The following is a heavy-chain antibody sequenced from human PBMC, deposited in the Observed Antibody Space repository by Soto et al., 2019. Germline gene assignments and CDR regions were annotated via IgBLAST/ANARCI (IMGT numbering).Heavy chain of an antibody. D-gene: IGHD3-22*01. CDR3: VRDGLDYYDTERLYFDN. CDR2: ISSSAVYV. CDR1: GFNFLTYS. V-gene: IGHV3-21*01. Sequence: EVQLMESGGGPVRPGGSLKLSCAASGFNFLTYSLSWVRQAPGKGLEWVASISSSAVYVDYADSMKGRFTISGDNAKNLLHLQMTSLRAEDTATYHCVRDGLDYYDTERLYFDNWGQGTLVTVSS. J-gene: IGHJ4*02.